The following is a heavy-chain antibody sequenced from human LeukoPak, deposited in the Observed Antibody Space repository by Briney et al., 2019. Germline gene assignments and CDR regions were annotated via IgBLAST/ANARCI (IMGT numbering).Heavy chain of an antibody. V-gene: IGHV4-4*07. D-gene: IGHD2-8*01. CDR3: ATNGYYCMDV. Sequence: SETLSLTCTVSGDSISSSYWSWIRQPAGKGLEWIGRIHTSGSTNYNPSLKSRVTLSVDTSKRQFSLKLSSVTAADTAVYYCATNGYYCMDVWGKGTTVTVSS. CDR2: IHTSGST. J-gene: IGHJ6*03. CDR1: GDSISSSY.